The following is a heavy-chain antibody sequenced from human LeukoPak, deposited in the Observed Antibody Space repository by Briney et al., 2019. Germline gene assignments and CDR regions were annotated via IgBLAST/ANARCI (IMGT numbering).Heavy chain of an antibody. CDR3: ARARDYGYRFFDY. V-gene: IGHV4-31*03. D-gene: IGHD3-10*01. Sequence: PSQTLSLTCSVSGGSVSSNNHYWTWIRQHPGKGLEWIGYIFYTGNTYYNPSLKSRLTISVDTSNNQFSLKLSSVTAADTAMYYCARARDYGYRFFDYWGQGSLVTVSS. CDR2: IFYTGNT. CDR1: GGSVSSNNHY. J-gene: IGHJ4*02.